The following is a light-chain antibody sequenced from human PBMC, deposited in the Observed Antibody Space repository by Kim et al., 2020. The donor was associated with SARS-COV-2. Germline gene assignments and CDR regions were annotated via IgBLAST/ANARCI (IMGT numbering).Light chain of an antibody. CDR1: QSIGSW. J-gene: IGKJ1*01. Sequence: DIQMIQSPSALSASVGDRVTISCRASQSIGSWLAWYQQKPGKAPKLLIYKASSLESGVPSRFSGSGSGTEFTLTISSLQPDDFATYYCQQYNSYLRTFGQGTKVEIK. CDR2: KAS. V-gene: IGKV1-5*03. CDR3: QQYNSYLRT.